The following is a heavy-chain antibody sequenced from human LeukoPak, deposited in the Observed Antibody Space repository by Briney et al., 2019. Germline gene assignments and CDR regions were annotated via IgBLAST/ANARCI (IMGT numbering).Heavy chain of an antibody. CDR1: GGSIGSSSYY. J-gene: IGHJ4*02. Sequence: SDTLSLTCTVSGGSIGSSSYYWGWIRQAPGKGLEWIGTVYFDGNTFYNPSLKSRVTLSLDMSKTQSSLRLASVTAADTAIYYCAAENGNFWIGYHYFEDWGQGSLVSVSS. CDR2: VYFDGNT. D-gene: IGHD3-3*01. CDR3: AAENGNFWIGYHYFED. V-gene: IGHV4-39*01.